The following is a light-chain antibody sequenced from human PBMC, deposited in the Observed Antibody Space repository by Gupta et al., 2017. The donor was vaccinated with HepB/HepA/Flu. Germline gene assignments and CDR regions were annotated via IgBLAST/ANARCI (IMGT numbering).Light chain of an antibody. CDR1: QSLLHSNGYNY. Sequence: DIVMTQSPLSLPVTLGEPASISCRSSQSLLHSNGYNYLDWYLQKPGQSPQLLIYLGSNRASAVPDRFSGSGSGTDFTLKISRVEAEDVGVYYCRQGLQTPWTFGQGTKLEIK. J-gene: IGKJ2*01. CDR3: RQGLQTPWT. CDR2: LGS. V-gene: IGKV2-28*01.